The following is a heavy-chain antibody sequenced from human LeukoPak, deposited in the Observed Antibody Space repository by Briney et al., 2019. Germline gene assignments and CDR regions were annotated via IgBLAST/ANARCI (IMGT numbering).Heavy chain of an antibody. CDR2: IWYDVSNK. V-gene: IGHV3-33*03. J-gene: IGHJ4*02. Sequence: HSGGPLRPSGAASGFTFSSYGMPGVRQAPGKGLGWVAVIWYDVSNKYYADSVKGRFTISRDNAKNSLYLQMNSLRAEDTALYYCAKDHSGSYSTDFFDYWGQGTLVTVSS. CDR1: GFTFSSYG. CDR3: AKDHSGSYSTDFFDY. D-gene: IGHD1-26*01.